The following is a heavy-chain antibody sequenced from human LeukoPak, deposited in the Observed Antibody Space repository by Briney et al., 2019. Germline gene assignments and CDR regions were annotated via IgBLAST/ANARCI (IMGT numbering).Heavy chain of an antibody. CDR3: ARNAAHEYYFDY. Sequence: SETLSLTCSVSGGSISSTNWWSWVRQPPGKGLEWIGETSHRGSTNYNPSLKSRVTISVDKSKNQFPLKLSSVTAADTAVYYCARNAAHEYYFDYWGQGTLVTVSS. CDR1: GGSISSTNW. CDR2: TSHRGST. J-gene: IGHJ4*02. D-gene: IGHD2-15*01. V-gene: IGHV4-4*02.